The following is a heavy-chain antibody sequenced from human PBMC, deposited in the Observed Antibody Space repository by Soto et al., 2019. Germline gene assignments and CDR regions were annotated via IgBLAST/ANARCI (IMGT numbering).Heavy chain of an antibody. V-gene: IGHV3-11*06. CDR1: GFTFSDYY. D-gene: IGHD1-1*01. CDR2: SSNSGSFT. J-gene: IGHJ4*02. CDR3: ARSRDNNTVLDS. Sequence: GGSLRLSCEGSGFTFSDYYMSWIRQAPGRGLEWISYSSNSGSFTRYSDSVKGRFSVSRNNTKNFLFLQMNSLRAEDTAVYYCARSRDNNTVLDSWGPGT.